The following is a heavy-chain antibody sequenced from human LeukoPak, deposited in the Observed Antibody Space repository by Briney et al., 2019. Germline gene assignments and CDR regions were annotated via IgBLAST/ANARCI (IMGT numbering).Heavy chain of an antibody. CDR1: GGSISSYY. D-gene: IGHD3-22*01. CDR3: ARDTYYYDSSGYSQLDY. Sequence: SETLSLTCTVSGGSISSYYWSWIRQPAGKGLEWIGRIYTSGSTNYNPSLKSRVTMSVDTSKNQFSLKLSSVTAADTAVYYCARDTYYYDSSGYSQLDYWGQGTLVTVSS. CDR2: IYTSGST. J-gene: IGHJ4*02. V-gene: IGHV4-4*07.